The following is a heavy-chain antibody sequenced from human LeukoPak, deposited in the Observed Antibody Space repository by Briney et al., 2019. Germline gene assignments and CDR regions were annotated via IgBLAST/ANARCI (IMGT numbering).Heavy chain of an antibody. Sequence: GGSLRLSCAASGFTFSSYGMNWVRQAPGKGLEWVSAISGGGGSACYADSVKGRFTISRDNSKNTLFLQMNSLRAEDTAVYYCAKDALEYYDTSGLTTCFDYWGQGTLVTVSS. V-gene: IGHV3-23*01. CDR2: ISGGGGSA. J-gene: IGHJ4*02. CDR3: AKDALEYYDTSGLTTCFDY. D-gene: IGHD3-22*01. CDR1: GFTFSSYG.